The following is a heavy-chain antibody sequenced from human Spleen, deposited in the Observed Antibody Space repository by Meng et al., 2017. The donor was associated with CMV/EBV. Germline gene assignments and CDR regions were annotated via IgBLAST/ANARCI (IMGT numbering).Heavy chain of an antibody. CDR3: AREQLYYFDY. D-gene: IGHD6-19*01. J-gene: IGHJ4*02. CDR2: IYYSGST. CDR1: GDSISSGHYY. Sequence: QVQLEESAPGLVTPSLTLSLTCTVSGDSISSGHYYWSWIRQPPGEGVEWIGYIYYSGSTYYNPSLKCRVTRSVDTSKNQFSLKLSSVTAADTAVYYCAREQLYYFDYWGQGTLVTVSS. V-gene: IGHV4-30-4*08.